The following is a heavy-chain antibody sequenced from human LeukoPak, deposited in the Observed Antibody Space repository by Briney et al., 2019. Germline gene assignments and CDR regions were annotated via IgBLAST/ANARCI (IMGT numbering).Heavy chain of an antibody. Sequence: GRALRLSCAASGFTFSSYGMHWVRQAPGKGLEWVAVISYDGSNKYYADSVKGRFTIPRDNSKNTLYLQMNSLRAEDTAVYYCAKDREVVVAARRYNWFDPWGQGTLVTVSS. CDR1: GFTFSSYG. CDR3: AKDREVVVAARRYNWFDP. D-gene: IGHD2-15*01. CDR2: ISYDGSNK. J-gene: IGHJ5*02. V-gene: IGHV3-30*18.